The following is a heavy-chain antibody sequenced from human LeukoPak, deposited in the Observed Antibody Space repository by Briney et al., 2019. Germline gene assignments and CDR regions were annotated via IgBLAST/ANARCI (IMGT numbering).Heavy chain of an antibody. CDR3: ARRGDIVVVPAAVSFDY. CDR2: INHSGST. Sequence: SETLSLTYAVYGGSFSGYYWSWIRQPPGKGLEWIGEINHSGSTNYNPSLKSRVTVSVDTSKNQFSLKLSSVTAADTAVYYCARRGDIVVVPAAVSFDYWGQGTLVTVSS. J-gene: IGHJ4*02. D-gene: IGHD2-2*01. V-gene: IGHV4-34*01. CDR1: GGSFSGYY.